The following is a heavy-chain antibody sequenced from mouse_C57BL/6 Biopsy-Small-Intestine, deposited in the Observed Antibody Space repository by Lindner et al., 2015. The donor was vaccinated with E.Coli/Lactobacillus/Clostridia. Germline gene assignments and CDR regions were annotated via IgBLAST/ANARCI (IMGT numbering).Heavy chain of an antibody. CDR1: GYPFTGYF. CDR2: INPYNGDT. CDR3: ARYRDYDAGYYYAMDY. V-gene: IGHV1-20*01. Sequence: VQLQESGPELVKPGASVKMSCKASGYPFTGYFMNWVKQSHGKSLEWIGRINPYNGDTFYNQKFKGKATLTVDKSSSTAHMELRSLTSEDPALYYCARYRDYDAGYYYAMDYWGQGTSVTVSS. D-gene: IGHD2-4*01. J-gene: IGHJ4*01.